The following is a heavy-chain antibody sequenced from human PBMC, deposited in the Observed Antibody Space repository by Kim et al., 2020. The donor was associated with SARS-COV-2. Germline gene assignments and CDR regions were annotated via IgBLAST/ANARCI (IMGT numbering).Heavy chain of an antibody. J-gene: IGHJ4*02. V-gene: IGHV3-15*01. CDR1: GFTFSNAW. Sequence: GGSLRLSCAASGFTFSNAWMSWVRQAPGKGLEWVGRIKSKTDGGTTDYAAPVKGRFTISRDDSKNTLYLQMNSLKTEDTAVYYCTSTAIGYYYDSSSDYWVQGTLVTVSS. D-gene: IGHD3-22*01. CDR2: IKSKTDGGTT. CDR3: TSTAIGYYYDSSSDY.